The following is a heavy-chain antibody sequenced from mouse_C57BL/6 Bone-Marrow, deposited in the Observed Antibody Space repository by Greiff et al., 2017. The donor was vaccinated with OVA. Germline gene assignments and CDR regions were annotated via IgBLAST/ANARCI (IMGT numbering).Heavy chain of an antibody. D-gene: IGHD1-1*01. Sequence: VKLMESGGGLVQSGRSLRLSCATSGFTFSDFYMEWVRQAPGKGLEWIAASRNKANDYTTEYSASVKGRFIVSRDTSQSILYLQMNALRAEDTAIYYCARDARYYGSSYAMDYWGQGTSVTVSS. CDR1: GFTFSDFY. CDR2: SRNKANDYTT. CDR3: ARDARYYGSSYAMDY. V-gene: IGHV7-1*01. J-gene: IGHJ4*01.